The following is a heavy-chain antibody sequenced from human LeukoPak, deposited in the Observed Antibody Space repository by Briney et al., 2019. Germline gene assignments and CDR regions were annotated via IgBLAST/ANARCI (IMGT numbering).Heavy chain of an antibody. D-gene: IGHD2-21*02. Sequence: PSETLSLTCTVYGGSISSSSYYWGWIRQPPGRGLEWIGSIYYSGSTYYNPSLKSRVTISVDTSKNQFSLKLSSVTAADTAAYYCARAVVTARYWFDPWGQGTLVTVSS. CDR1: GGSISSSSYY. CDR3: ARAVVTARYWFDP. CDR2: IYYSGST. J-gene: IGHJ5*02. V-gene: IGHV4-39*07.